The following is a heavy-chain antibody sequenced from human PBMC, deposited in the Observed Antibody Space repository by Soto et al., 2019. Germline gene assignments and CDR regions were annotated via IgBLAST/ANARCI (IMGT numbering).Heavy chain of an antibody. J-gene: IGHJ4*02. V-gene: IGHV4-39*01. Sequence: PSETLSLTCTVSGGSISSTSYYWVWIRQPPGKGLEWIGSFYYSGSTYYNPSLKSRVTISVDTSENQFSLKLTSVTAADTAVYYCARHVGSSWHFDYWGQGALVTVSS. CDR3: ARHVGSSWHFDY. CDR2: FYYSGST. CDR1: GGSISSTSYY. D-gene: IGHD6-13*01.